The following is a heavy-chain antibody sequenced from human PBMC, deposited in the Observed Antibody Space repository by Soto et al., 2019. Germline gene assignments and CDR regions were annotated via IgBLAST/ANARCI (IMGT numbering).Heavy chain of an antibody. Sequence: SETLSLTCTVSGGSISSGGYYWSWIRQHPGKGLEWIGYIYYSGSTYYNPSLKSRVTISVDTSKNQFSLKLSSVTAADTAVYYCARVPGITIFGVAHNWFDPWDQGTLVTVSS. CDR1: GGSISSGGYY. CDR2: IYYSGST. CDR3: ARVPGITIFGVAHNWFDP. V-gene: IGHV4-31*03. J-gene: IGHJ5*02. D-gene: IGHD3-3*01.